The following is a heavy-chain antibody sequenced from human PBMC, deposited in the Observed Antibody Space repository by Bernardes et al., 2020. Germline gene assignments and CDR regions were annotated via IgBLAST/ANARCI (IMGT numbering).Heavy chain of an antibody. D-gene: IGHD3-3*01. J-gene: IGHJ3*02. CDR1: GFTFSNSA. CDR2: ISGSGSST. CDR3: AKALDGIFGVVTDAFDI. Sequence: GGSLRLSRAASGFTFSNSAMNWVRQAPGKGLEWVSAISGSGSSTYYADSVKGRLTISRDNSKNTLFLQMNSLRAEDTAVYYCAKALDGIFGVVTDAFDIWGQGTMVTVSS. V-gene: IGHV3-23*01.